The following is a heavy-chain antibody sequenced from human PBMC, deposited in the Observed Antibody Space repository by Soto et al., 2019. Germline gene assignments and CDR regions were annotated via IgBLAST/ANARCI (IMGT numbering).Heavy chain of an antibody. CDR1: GFSLSNARMG. Sequence: GSGPTLVNPTETLTLTCTVSGFSLSNARMGVSWIRQPPGKALEWLAHIFSNDEKSYSTSLKSRLTISKDTSKSQVVLTMTNMDPVDTATYYCARIKVPLGYCSSTSCYSHYYYYGMDVWGQGTTVTVSS. CDR2: IFSNDEK. CDR3: ARIKVPLGYCSSTSCYSHYYYYGMDV. D-gene: IGHD2-2*01. V-gene: IGHV2-26*01. J-gene: IGHJ6*02.